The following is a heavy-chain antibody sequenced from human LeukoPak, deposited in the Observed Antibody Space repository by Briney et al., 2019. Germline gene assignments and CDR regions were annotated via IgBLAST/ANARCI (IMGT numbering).Heavy chain of an antibody. J-gene: IGHJ4*02. V-gene: IGHV3-9*01. Sequence: GGSLRLSCAASGFTFDDYAMHWVRQAPGKGLEWVSGISWNSGSIGYADSVKGRFTISRDNARNSLYLQMNSLRAEDTALYYCAKFDYWGQGTLVTVSS. CDR3: AKFDY. CDR1: GFTFDDYA. CDR2: ISWNSGSI.